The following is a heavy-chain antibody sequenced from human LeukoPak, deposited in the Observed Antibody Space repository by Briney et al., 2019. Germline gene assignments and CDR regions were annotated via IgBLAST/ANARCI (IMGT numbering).Heavy chain of an antibody. CDR1: GFIFSSYW. V-gene: IGHV3-7*03. D-gene: IGHD3-16*01. CDR2: IKQDGSEK. CDR3: ARAGGGVFDY. Sequence: GGSLRLSCVDSGFIFSSYWMSWVRQAPGKGLEWVANIKQDGSEKYYVDSVKGRFTISRDNAKNSLYLQMNSLRAEDTAVYYCARAGGGVFDYWGQGTLVTVSS. J-gene: IGHJ4*02.